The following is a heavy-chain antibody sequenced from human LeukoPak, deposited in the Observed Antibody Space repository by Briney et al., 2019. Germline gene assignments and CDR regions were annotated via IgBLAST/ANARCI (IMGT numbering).Heavy chain of an antibody. J-gene: IGHJ4*02. CDR2: IIPIFGTA. V-gene: IGHV1-69*05. CDR1: GGTFSSYA. D-gene: IGHD6-13*01. CDR3: ARRNSSSWGGFDY. Sequence: GASVKVSCKASGGTFSSYAISWVRQAPGQGLEWMGGIIPIFGTANYAQKFQGRVTITTDESTSTAYMELSSLRSEDTAVYYCARRNSSSWGGFDYWGPGTLVTVSS.